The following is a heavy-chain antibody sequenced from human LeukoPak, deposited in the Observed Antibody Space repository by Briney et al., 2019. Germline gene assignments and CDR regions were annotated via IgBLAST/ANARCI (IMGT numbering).Heavy chain of an antibody. J-gene: IGHJ4*02. V-gene: IGHV4-34*01. CDR1: GGSFSGYY. CDR3: ASAVRWLKS. Sequence: SETLSLTCAVYGGSFSGYYWSWIRQPPGKGLEWIGEINHSGSTNYNPSLKSRVTISVDTSKNQFSLKLSSVTAADTAVYYCASAVRWLKSWGQGTLVTVSS. CDR2: INHSGST. D-gene: IGHD5-24*01.